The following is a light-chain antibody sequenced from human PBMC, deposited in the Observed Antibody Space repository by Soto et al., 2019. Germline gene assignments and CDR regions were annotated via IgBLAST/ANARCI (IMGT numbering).Light chain of an antibody. CDR3: QQYYNYPHT. CDR1: QSISYW. Sequence: DIQMTQSPSTLSASVGERVTLTCRASQSISYWLAWYQQKSGKAPKLLIYDASDLERGVPSRFSSSGSGTEFTLTISGLQPDDFATYYCQQYYNYPHTFGQGTKLEIK. CDR2: DAS. J-gene: IGKJ2*01. V-gene: IGKV1-5*01.